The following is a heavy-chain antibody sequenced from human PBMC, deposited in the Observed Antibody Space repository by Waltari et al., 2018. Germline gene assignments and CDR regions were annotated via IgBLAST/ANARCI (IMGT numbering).Heavy chain of an antibody. CDR3: ARLGIAVAPGRYYFDY. V-gene: IGHV4-4*02. J-gene: IGHJ4*02. Sequence: QVQLQESGPGLVKPSGTLSLTCAVSGGSISSSNWWSWVRQPPGKGLEWIGEIDHSGSTNYNPSLKGRVTISVDKSKNQFSLKLSSVTAADTAVYYCARLGIAVAPGRYYFDYWGQGTLVTVSS. CDR2: IDHSGST. CDR1: GGSISSSNW. D-gene: IGHD6-19*01.